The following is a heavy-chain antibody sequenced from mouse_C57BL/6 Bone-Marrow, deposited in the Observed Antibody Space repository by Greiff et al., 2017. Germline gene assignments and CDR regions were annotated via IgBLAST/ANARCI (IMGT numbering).Heavy chain of an antibody. J-gene: IGHJ2*01. Sequence: EVQLQQSGAELVRPGASVKLSCTASGFNIKDDYMHWVKQTPEQGLAWIGWLDPENGDTEYASKFQGKATITADTSSNTAYLQLSSLTSEDTAVYYCTTELTTVVGGGQGTTLTVSS. CDR1: GFNIKDDY. V-gene: IGHV14-4*01. CDR2: LDPENGDT. D-gene: IGHD1-1*01. CDR3: TTELTTVVG.